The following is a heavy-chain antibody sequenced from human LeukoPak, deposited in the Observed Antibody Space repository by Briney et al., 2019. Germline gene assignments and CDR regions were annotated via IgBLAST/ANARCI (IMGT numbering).Heavy chain of an antibody. CDR2: ISYTGNT. V-gene: IGHV3-23*01. D-gene: IGHD3-22*01. CDR3: ARESQYYYDSSGYYPDAFDI. Sequence: GGSLRLSCAASGFTLISYAMSWVRQAPGKGLEWVSAISYTGNTYHADCGKCRFTISRDSSKNTLFLQMNRLRPEDAAVYYCARESQYYYDSSGYYPDAFDIWGQGTMVTVSS. CDR1: GFTLISYA. J-gene: IGHJ3*02.